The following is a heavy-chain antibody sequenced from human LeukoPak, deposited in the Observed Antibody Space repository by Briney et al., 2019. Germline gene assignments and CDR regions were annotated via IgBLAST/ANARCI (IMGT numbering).Heavy chain of an antibody. CDR1: GGTFSSYA. CDR2: IIPILGIA. D-gene: IGHD3-22*01. J-gene: IGHJ4*02. Sequence: SVKVSCKASGGTFSSYAISWVRQAPGQGLEWMGRIIPILGIANYAQKFQGRVTITADKSTSTAYMELSSLRSEDTAVYYCARDPGYYDSSGYYYVYYYFDYWGQGTLVTVSS. CDR3: ARDPGYYDSSGYYYVYYYFDY. V-gene: IGHV1-69*04.